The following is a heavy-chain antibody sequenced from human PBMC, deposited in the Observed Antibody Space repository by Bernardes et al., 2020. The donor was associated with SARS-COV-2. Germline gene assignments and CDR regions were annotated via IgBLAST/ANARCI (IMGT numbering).Heavy chain of an antibody. CDR2: MSGDGSGT. CDR1: GITFSNYC. CDR3: AGTTTTCCDY. J-gene: IGHJ4*02. Sequence: AGSLRLSCAVSGITFSNYCMHWVRQPPGKGLVWVARMSGDGSGTTYADSVTGRFTICRDNAKNTLYLQMNRLRVEEAGVHYFAGTTTTCCDYWGQGTLVTVCS. D-gene: IGHD2-2*01. V-gene: IGHV3-74*01.